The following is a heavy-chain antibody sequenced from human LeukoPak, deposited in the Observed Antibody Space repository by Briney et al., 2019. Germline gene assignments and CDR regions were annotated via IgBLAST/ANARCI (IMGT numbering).Heavy chain of an antibody. V-gene: IGHV4-34*01. Sequence: KTSETLSLTCAVYGGSFSGYYWRWIHQPPGKGLEWIGEINHSGSTNYNPSLKSRVTISVDTSKNQLSLKMSSVTAADTAVYYCTITTGTTLGLMDYWGQGTLVTVSS. CDR2: INHSGST. J-gene: IGHJ4*02. CDR3: TITTGTTLGLMDY. CDR1: GGSFSGYY. D-gene: IGHD1-1*01.